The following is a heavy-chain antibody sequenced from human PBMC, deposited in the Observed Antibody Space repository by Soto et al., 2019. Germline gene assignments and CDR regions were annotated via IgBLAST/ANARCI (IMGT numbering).Heavy chain of an antibody. CDR1: GFTFSSYA. V-gene: IGHV3-23*01. J-gene: IGHJ6*02. D-gene: IGHD3-3*01. CDR3: TKVNTIFGMEYYYYGMDV. CDR2: ISGSGSST. Sequence: QSGGSLRLSCVASGFTFSSYAMNWVRQAPGKGLEWVSTISGSGSSTYFPDSVKGRFTISRDNSKNTLYLQMNSLRDEDTAVYYCTKVNTIFGMEYYYYGMDVWGQGTTVTVSS.